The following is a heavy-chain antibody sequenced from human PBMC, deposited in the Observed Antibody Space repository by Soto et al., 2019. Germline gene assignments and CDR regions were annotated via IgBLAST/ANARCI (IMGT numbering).Heavy chain of an antibody. CDR3: ARVGYCSGGSCAYEQYMDV. CDR2: INHSGST. V-gene: IGHV4-34*01. D-gene: IGHD2-15*01. J-gene: IGHJ6*03. CDR1: GGSFSGYY. Sequence: SETLSLTCAVYGGSFSGYYWSWIRQPPGKGLEWIGEINHSGSTNYNPSLKSRVTISVDTSKNQFSLKLSSVTAADTAVYYCARVGYCSGGSCAYEQYMDVWGKGTTVTVSS.